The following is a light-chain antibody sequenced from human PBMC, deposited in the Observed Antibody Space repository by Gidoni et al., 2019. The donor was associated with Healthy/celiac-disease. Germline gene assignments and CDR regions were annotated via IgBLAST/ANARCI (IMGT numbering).Light chain of an antibody. CDR1: QRVLYSSNNKNY. Sequence: DIVMTQSPAPLAVSLGERATINCKSSQRVLYSSNNKNYLAWYQQKPGQPPKLLIYWASTRESGVPDRFSGSGSGTDFTLTISSLQAEDVAVYYCQQYYSTPRTFGQGTKVEIK. V-gene: IGKV4-1*01. CDR2: WAS. J-gene: IGKJ1*01. CDR3: QQYYSTPRT.